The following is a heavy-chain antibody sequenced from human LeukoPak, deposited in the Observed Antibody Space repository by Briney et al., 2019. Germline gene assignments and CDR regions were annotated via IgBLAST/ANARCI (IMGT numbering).Heavy chain of an antibody. CDR2: IIPIFDST. CDR1: GGNLGNYA. J-gene: IGHJ4*02. CDR3: AREPGGVRRYFDY. D-gene: IGHD1-26*01. Sequence: GASVEVSCKASGGNLGNYAISWVRQAPGQGLEWMGRIIPIFDSTNSAQKFQARLTIAADKSTNTVYLELSSLRSEDTAVYYCAREPGGVRRYFDYWDQGTLVIVSS. V-gene: IGHV1-69*06.